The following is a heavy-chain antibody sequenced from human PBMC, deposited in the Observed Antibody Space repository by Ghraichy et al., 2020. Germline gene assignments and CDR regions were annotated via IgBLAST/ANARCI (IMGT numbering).Heavy chain of an antibody. Sequence: GGSLRLSCAASGFTFSDYAMSWVRQAPGKGLELVSSVSGSGGTDSVKVRFTISRDNSKNTLYLDINSLRAEDTAVYYCAKDIHYYDNSGYFDQWGQGVLVTVSS. V-gene: IGHV3-23*01. CDR3: AKDIHYYDNSGYFDQ. D-gene: IGHD3-22*01. CDR2: VSGSGG. J-gene: IGHJ4*02. CDR1: GFTFSDYA.